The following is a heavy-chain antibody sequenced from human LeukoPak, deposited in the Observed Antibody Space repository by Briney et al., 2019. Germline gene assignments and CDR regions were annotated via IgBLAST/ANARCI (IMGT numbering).Heavy chain of an antibody. CDR2: ISTSGDSV. CDR1: GFTFSDYY. CDR3: ARDRQFRLHDP. J-gene: IGHJ5*02. V-gene: IGHV3-11*01. Sequence: GGSLRLSCTASGFTFSDYYMSWIRQAPGKGLEWLSYISTSGDSVSYADSVKGRLTISRDNAKKSVHLQIDSLRAEDTAMYYCARDRQFRLHDPWGQGTLVTVSS. D-gene: IGHD3-16*01.